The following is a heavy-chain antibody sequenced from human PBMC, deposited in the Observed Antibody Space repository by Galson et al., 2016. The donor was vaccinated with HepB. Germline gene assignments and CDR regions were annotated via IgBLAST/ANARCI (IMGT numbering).Heavy chain of an antibody. CDR3: ARRDRNFYYYHMDV. J-gene: IGHJ6*02. Sequence: SLRLSCAASKFTFSSYAMHWVRQAPGKGLEWVALISYDGSNKYYADSVKGRFSISRDNSKNTLYLQMNSLTAEDTAVYYCARRDRNFYYYHMDVWGQGTTVTVSS. V-gene: IGHV3-30-3*01. CDR1: KFTFSSYA. D-gene: IGHD5-24*01. CDR2: ISYDGSNK.